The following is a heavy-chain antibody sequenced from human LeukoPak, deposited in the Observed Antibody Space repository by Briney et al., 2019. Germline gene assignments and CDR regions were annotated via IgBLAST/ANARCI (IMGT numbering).Heavy chain of an antibody. CDR1: GGSFSGYY. CDR3: ARWDGGSCYVFDY. J-gene: IGHJ4*02. CDR2: INHSGST. V-gene: IGHV4-34*01. D-gene: IGHD1-26*01. Sequence: PSETLSLTCAVSGGSFSGYYWTWIRQPPGKGLEWIGEINHSGSTNYNPSLKSRVTISVDTSKNQFSLKLSSVTAADTAVYYSARWDGGSCYVFDYWGQGTLVTVSS.